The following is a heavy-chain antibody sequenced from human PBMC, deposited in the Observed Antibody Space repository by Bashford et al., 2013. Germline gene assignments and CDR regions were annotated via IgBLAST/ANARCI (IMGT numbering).Heavy chain of an antibody. Sequence: GESLKISCKGNGYSFSSYWIGWVRQMPGKGLEWMGFIYPGDSDTRYSPSFEGQVTFSVDKSITTAYLQWTSLQASDTAMYFCARRREMADAFDIWGQGTMVTVSS. CDR1: GYSFSSYW. V-gene: IGHV5-51*01. CDR3: ARRREMADAFDI. CDR2: IYPGDSDT. J-gene: IGHJ3*02. D-gene: IGHD5-24*01.